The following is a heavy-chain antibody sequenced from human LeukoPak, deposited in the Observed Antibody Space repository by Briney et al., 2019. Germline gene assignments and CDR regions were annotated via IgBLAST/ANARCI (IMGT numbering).Heavy chain of an antibody. D-gene: IGHD3-16*02. CDR3: AVGYDYVWGSYRFDY. CDR2: INPSGGST. CDR1: GYTFTSYY. V-gene: IGHV1-46*01. Sequence: ASVKVSCEASGYTFTSYYMHWVRQAPGQGLEWMGIINPSGGSTSYAQKFQGRVTITADESTSTAYMELSSLRSEDTAVYYCAVGYDYVWGSYRFDYWGQGTLVTVSS. J-gene: IGHJ4*02.